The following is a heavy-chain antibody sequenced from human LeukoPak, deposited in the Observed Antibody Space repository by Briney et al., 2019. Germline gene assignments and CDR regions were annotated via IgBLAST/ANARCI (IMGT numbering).Heavy chain of an antibody. CDR2: ISWNSGSI. J-gene: IGHJ4*02. D-gene: IGHD6-13*01. V-gene: IGHV3-9*01. Sequence: SGGSLRLSCAASGFTFDDYAMHWVRQAPGKGLEWVSGISWNSGSIGYADSAKGRFTISRDNAKNSLYLQMNSLRAEDTALYYCAKDTSGIAAAPDYWGQGTLVTVSP. CDR3: AKDTSGIAAAPDY. CDR1: GFTFDDYA.